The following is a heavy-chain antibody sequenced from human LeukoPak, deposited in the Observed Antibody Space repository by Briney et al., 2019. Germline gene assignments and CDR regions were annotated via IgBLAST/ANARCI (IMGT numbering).Heavy chain of an antibody. Sequence: GGSLRLSCAASGFTFSAYAISWVRRAPGKGLEWVSAISGSGGITYYADSVKGRFTISRGNSKNTLYLQMNSLRAEDTAVYYCAKHDPRRGVITNWFDPWGQGTLVTVSS. CDR1: GFTFSAYA. CDR2: ISGSGGIT. V-gene: IGHV3-23*01. D-gene: IGHD3-16*02. CDR3: AKHDPRRGVITNWFDP. J-gene: IGHJ5*02.